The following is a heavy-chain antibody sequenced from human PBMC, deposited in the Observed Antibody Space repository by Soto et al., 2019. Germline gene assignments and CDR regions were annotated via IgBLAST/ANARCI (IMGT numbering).Heavy chain of an antibody. J-gene: IGHJ4*02. V-gene: IGHV3-23*01. CDR3: ARDRATFDY. CDR1: GFTCTSDA. D-gene: IGHD1-26*01. CDR2: ISGSGSNT. Sequence: GGSLRLSCAASGFTCTSDAMSWVRLTPGKGLEWVSAISGSGSNTFYADSVRGRFTISRGNSKNTVFLQMNNLRAEDTAVYFCARDRATFDYWGQGTRVTVSS.